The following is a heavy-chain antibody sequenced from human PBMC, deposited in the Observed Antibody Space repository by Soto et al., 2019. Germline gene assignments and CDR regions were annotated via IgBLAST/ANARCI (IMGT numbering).Heavy chain of an antibody. J-gene: IGHJ4*02. V-gene: IGHV1-8*01. CDR1: GYTFTRYD. Sequence: GSVKVSCKASGYTFTRYDINWVRKATGEGFVKMGWMNPNSENTVYAQKKQGRVTMTRNTFISTTYMQMRILKCDDTAVYYCARTLYGDNVDYWGQGTLVTVSS. CDR2: MNPNSENT. D-gene: IGHD4-17*01. CDR3: ARTLYGDNVDY.